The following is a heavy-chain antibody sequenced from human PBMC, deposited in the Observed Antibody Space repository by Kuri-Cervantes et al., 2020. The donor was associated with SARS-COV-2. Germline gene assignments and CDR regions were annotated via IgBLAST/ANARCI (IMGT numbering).Heavy chain of an antibody. V-gene: IGHV3-7*01. D-gene: IGHD2-2*02. Sequence: GESLKISCAASGFTFSGYWMSWVRQAPGKGLEWVANIKQDGSEKYYVDSVKGRFTISRDNAKNSLYLQMNSLRAEDTAVYYCARDGGHCSSTSCYMGVIDYYMDVWGKGTTVTVSS. CDR2: IKQDGSEK. CDR1: GFTFSGYW. J-gene: IGHJ6*03. CDR3: ARDGGHCSSTSCYMGVIDYYMDV.